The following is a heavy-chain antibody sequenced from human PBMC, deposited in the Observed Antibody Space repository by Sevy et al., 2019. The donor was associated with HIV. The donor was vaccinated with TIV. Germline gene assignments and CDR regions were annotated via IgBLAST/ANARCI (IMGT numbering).Heavy chain of an antibody. D-gene: IGHD2-2*01. Sequence: GGSLRLSCAASGFTFSNYVMNWVRQAPGKGLEWVSVISHGGGTTYYADPVKGHFTISRDDSKDTVYLEMNSLRAEDTAVYYCARRYLPSAPPALDYWGQGTLVTVSS. CDR1: GFTFSNYV. J-gene: IGHJ4*02. CDR3: ARRYLPSAPPALDY. CDR2: ISHGGGTT. V-gene: IGHV3-23*01.